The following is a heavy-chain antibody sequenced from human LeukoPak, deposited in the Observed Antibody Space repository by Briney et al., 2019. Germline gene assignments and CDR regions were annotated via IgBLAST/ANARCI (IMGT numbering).Heavy chain of an antibody. CDR2: IYTSGST. D-gene: IGHD1-14*01. V-gene: IGHV4-4*07. Sequence: SETLSLTCTVSGGSFSNYYWSWIRQPAGKGLEWIGRIYTSGSTNYNPPVKSRVTMSVNTSNKQFSLKLTAVTAADTAVYYCARQPPQYYGMDVWGQGTTVTVSS. CDR3: ARQPPQYYGMDV. J-gene: IGHJ6*02. CDR1: GGSFSNYY.